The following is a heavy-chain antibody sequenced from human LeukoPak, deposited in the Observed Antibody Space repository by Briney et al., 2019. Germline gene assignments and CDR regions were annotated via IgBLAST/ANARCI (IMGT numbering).Heavy chain of an antibody. D-gene: IGHD1-14*01. CDR3: ARVARPGNGCSIFDS. Sequence: PSETLSLTCTISGGSINNYYWNWIRQPPGKGLEWIGYTFDRRGTSYNPSLESRVTISMDTSNNQFSLKVTSVTAADTAVYYCARVARPGNGCSIFDSWGQGTQVTSSA. CDR2: TFDRRGT. V-gene: IGHV4-59*08. J-gene: IGHJ4*02. CDR1: GGSINNYY.